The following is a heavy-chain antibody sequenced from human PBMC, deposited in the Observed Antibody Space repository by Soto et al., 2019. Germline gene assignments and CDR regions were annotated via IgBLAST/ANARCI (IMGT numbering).Heavy chain of an antibody. CDR2: INPSGGST. CDR3: ASMGGTTDFDY. D-gene: IGHD1-26*01. CDR1: GYTFTSYY. Sequence: ASVKVSCKASGYTFTSYYMHWVRQAPGQGLEWMGIINPSGGSTSYAQKFQGRVTMTRDTSTSTVYMELSSLRSEDAAVYYCASMGGTTDFDYWGQGTLVTVSS. J-gene: IGHJ4*02. V-gene: IGHV1-46*01.